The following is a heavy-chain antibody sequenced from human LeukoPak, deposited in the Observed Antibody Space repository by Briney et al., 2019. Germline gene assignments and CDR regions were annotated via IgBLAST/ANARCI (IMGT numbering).Heavy chain of an antibody. V-gene: IGHV3-9*01. CDR1: GFTFDDYA. Sequence: PGGSLRLSCAASGFTFDDYAMHWVRQAPGKGLEWVSGISWNSGSIGYADSVKGRFTISRDNAKNSLYLQMDSLRAEDTALYYCAKVELQLVLYDAFDIWGQGTMVTVSS. D-gene: IGHD6-13*01. J-gene: IGHJ3*02. CDR2: ISWNSGSI. CDR3: AKVELQLVLYDAFDI.